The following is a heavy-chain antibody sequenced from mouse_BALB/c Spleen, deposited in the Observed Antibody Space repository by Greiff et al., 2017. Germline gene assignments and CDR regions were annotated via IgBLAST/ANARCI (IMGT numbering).Heavy chain of an antibody. J-gene: IGHJ3*01. D-gene: IGHD1-1*01. CDR1: GFTFNTYA. Sequence: EVQLVESGGGLVQPKGSLKLSCAASGFTFNTYAMNWVRQAPGKGLEWVARIRSKSNNYATYYADSVKDRFTISRDDSQSMLYLQMNNLKTEDTARYYCVSLSTGPAYWGQGTLVTVSA. CDR2: IRSKSNNYAT. CDR3: VSLSTGPAY. V-gene: IGHV10-1*02.